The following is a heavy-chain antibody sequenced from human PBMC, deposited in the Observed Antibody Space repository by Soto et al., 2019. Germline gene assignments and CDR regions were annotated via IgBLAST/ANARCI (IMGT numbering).Heavy chain of an antibody. V-gene: IGHV1-69*13. CDR1: GGTFSSYA. D-gene: IGHD3-10*01. CDR2: IIPIFGTA. J-gene: IGHJ6*02. Sequence: SVKVSCKASGGTFSSYAISWVRQAPGQGLEWMGGIIPIFGTANYAQKFQGRVTTTADESTSTAYMELSSLRSEDTAVYYCARERTMVSSTLYYYGMDVWGQGTAVTVSS. CDR3: ARERTMVSSTLYYYGMDV.